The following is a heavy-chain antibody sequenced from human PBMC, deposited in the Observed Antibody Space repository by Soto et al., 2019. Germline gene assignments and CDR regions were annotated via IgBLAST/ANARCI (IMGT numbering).Heavy chain of an antibody. V-gene: IGHV3-33*01. CDR2: IWYDGSNK. Sequence: GGSLRLSCAASGFTFSSYGMHWVRQAPGKGLEWVAVIWYDGSNKYYADSVKGRFTISRDNSKNTLYLQMNSLRAEDTAVYYCARVSYDFWSGYNYYFDYWGQGTLVSVSS. D-gene: IGHD3-3*01. CDR1: GFTFSSYG. J-gene: IGHJ4*02. CDR3: ARVSYDFWSGYNYYFDY.